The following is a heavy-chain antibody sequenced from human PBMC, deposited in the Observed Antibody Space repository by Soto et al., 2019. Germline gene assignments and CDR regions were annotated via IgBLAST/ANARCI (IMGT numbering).Heavy chain of an antibody. Sequence: GGSLRLSCAASGFTFSSYAMGWVRQAPGKGLEWVSAISGSGGSTYYAASVKGRFTISRDNSKNTLYLQMNSLRAEDTAVYYCANAPRGFGEPYYFDYWAQGTLVTVSS. CDR3: ANAPRGFGEPYYFDY. CDR1: GFTFSSYA. V-gene: IGHV3-23*01. D-gene: IGHD3-10*01. J-gene: IGHJ4*02. CDR2: ISGSGGST.